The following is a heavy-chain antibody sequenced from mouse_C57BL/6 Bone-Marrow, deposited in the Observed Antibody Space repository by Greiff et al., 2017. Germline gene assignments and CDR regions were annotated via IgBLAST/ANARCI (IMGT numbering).Heavy chain of an antibody. Sequence: QVQLQQPGAELVKPGASVKLSCKASGYTFTSYWMHWVKQRPGQGLEWIGMIHPNSGSTNYNEKFKSKATLTVDKSSSTAYMQLSSLTSEDSAVYYCARHYGSSWGDYWGQGTTLTVSS. CDR1: GYTFTSYW. J-gene: IGHJ2*01. CDR2: IHPNSGST. V-gene: IGHV1-64*01. CDR3: ARHYGSSWGDY. D-gene: IGHD1-1*01.